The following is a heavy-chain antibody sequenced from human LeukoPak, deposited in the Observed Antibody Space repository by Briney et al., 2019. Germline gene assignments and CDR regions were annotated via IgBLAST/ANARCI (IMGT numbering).Heavy chain of an antibody. CDR1: GGTFSSYA. J-gene: IGHJ4*02. CDR3: ARAHLLRSWVGGYGYQFFDY. Sequence: ASVKVSCKASGGTFSSYAISWVRQAPGQGLEWMGGIIPIFGTANYAQKFQGRVTITADESTSTAYMELSSLRSEDTAVYYCARAHLLRSWVGGYGYQFFDYWGQGTLVTVSS. D-gene: IGHD5-12*01. CDR2: IIPIFGTA. V-gene: IGHV1-69*13.